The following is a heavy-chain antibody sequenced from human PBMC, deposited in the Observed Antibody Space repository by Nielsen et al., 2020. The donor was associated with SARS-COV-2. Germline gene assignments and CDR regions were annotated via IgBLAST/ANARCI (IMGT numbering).Heavy chain of an antibody. CDR3: ANMASGWYYFDY. CDR2: ISGSGGST. Sequence: GGSLRLSCAASGFTVSSNYMSWVRQAPGKGLEWVSVISGSGGSTYYADSVKGRFTISRDNSKNTLYLQMNSLRAEDTAVYYCANMASGWYYFDYWGQGTLVTVSS. J-gene: IGHJ4*02. CDR1: GFTVSSNY. D-gene: IGHD6-19*01. V-gene: IGHV3-23*01.